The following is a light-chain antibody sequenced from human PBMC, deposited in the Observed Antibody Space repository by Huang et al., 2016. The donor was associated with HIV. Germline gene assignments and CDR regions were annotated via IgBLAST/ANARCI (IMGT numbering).Light chain of an antibody. CDR2: AAS. V-gene: IGKV1-NL1*01. J-gene: IGKJ1*01. CDR3: QQYYSTPQT. CDR1: QCISKS. Sequence: DIQMTQSPSSLSASVGDRVTITCRASQCISKSLALYQQKPGKAPKLLLYAASRLESGVPSRFSGSGSGTDYTLTISSLQPEDFATYYCQQYYSTPQTFGQGTKVEIK.